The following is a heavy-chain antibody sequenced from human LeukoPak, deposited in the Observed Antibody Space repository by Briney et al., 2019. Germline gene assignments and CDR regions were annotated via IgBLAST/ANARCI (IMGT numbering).Heavy chain of an antibody. V-gene: IGHV3-23*01. J-gene: IGHJ4*02. CDR2: ISGSGGST. CDR3: AKDQGYDSSGYYCYFDY. CDR1: GFTFSRYA. D-gene: IGHD3-22*01. Sequence: GGSLRPSCAASGFTFSRYAMSWVRQAPGKGLEWVSVISGSGGSTYYADSVKGRFTISRDNSKNTLYLQMNSLRAEDTAVYYCAKDQGYDSSGYYCYFDYWGQGTLVTVSS.